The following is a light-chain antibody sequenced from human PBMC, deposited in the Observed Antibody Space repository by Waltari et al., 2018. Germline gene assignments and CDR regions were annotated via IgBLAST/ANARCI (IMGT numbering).Light chain of an antibody. V-gene: IGLV4-69*01. Sequence: QLVLTQSPSASASLGASVKLTCTLSSGHSSNIIAWLQQRPERGPRYLMKVNSDCSHSKGDDIPDRFSGSSSGAERYLTISSLQSEDEADYYCETGGHGTWVFGGGTKLTVL. CDR2: VNSDCSH. J-gene: IGLJ3*02. CDR1: SGHSSNI. CDR3: ETGGHGTWV.